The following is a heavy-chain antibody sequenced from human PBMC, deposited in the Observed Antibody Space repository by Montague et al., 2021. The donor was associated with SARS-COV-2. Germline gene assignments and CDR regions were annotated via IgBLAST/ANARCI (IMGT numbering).Heavy chain of an antibody. CDR1: GFTFSRYS. V-gene: IGHV3-21*01. CDR2: ISSSSSYI. Sequence: SLRLSCAASGFTFSRYSTNWVRQAPGKGLEWVSSISSSSSYIYYADSVKGRFTISRDDAKNSLYLQMNSLRAEDTAVYYCARQNSFLYWFDPWGQGTLVTVSS. CDR3: ARQNSFLYWFDP. J-gene: IGHJ5*02. D-gene: IGHD1/OR15-1a*01.